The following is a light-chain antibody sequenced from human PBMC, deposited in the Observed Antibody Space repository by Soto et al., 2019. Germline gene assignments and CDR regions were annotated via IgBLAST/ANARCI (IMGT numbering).Light chain of an antibody. Sequence: QSVLTQPPSASGSPGQSVTISCTGSSSDVGGYNYVSWYQQHPGKATKLMIYEVSKRPSGVPDRLSGSKSGNTASLTVSGLQAVDEADYYCSSYGGSNTVVFGGGTKLTVL. J-gene: IGLJ2*01. V-gene: IGLV2-8*01. CDR2: EVS. CDR3: SSYGGSNTVV. CDR1: SSDVGGYNY.